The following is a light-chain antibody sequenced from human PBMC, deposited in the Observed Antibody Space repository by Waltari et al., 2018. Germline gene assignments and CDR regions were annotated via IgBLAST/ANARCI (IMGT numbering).Light chain of an antibody. Sequence: DIVLTQSPATLSLSPGERATLSCRASQTIRNYLAWYQQKPGQAPRLLIYHASNRATGIPARFNGRGSGTDFTLTISSLEPEDFAVYYCQQRTDWPLTFGGGTTVEIK. CDR3: QQRTDWPLT. CDR1: QTIRNY. J-gene: IGKJ4*01. CDR2: HAS. V-gene: IGKV3-11*01.